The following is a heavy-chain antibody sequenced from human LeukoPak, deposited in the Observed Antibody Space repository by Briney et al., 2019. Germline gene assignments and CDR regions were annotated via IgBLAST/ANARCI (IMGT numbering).Heavy chain of an antibody. D-gene: IGHD1-26*01. CDR1: GGSISSYY. J-gene: IGHJ6*03. Sequence: SETLSLTCTVSGGSISSYYWSWIRQPPGKGLEWIGYIYYSGSTNYNPSLKSRVTISVDTSKNQFSLKLSSVTAADTAVYYCARVVGATSWYYYYYMDVWGKGTTVTVSS. CDR2: IYYSGST. V-gene: IGHV4-59*01. CDR3: ARVVGATSWYYYYYMDV.